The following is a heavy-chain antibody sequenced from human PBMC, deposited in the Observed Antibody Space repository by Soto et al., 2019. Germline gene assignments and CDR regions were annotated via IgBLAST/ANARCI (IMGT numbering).Heavy chain of an antibody. CDR1: GFPSSRYG. CDR3: ARSYDVNVFDY. V-gene: IGHV3-30*14. D-gene: IGHD5-12*01. Sequence: GGSLRLSCAASGFPSSRYGMHWVRQAPGMGLEWVAVIPYDGLNKDFADSVRGRFSISRDNSKNTVHLQMNSLRPEDTAVYYCARSYDVNVFDYWGQGTLVTVSS. CDR2: IPYDGLNK. J-gene: IGHJ4*02.